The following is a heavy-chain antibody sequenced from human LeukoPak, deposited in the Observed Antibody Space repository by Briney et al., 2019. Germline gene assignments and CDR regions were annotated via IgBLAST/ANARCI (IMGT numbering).Heavy chain of an antibody. Sequence: ASVKVSCKTSGYTFTSYGISWVRQAPGQGLEWMGWMSVDNGNTNYAQRLQGRVTMTTDTSTSTAYMELRSLRSDDTAVYYCARVTFPPMYYYDSSAYYFFDYWGQGTLVTVSS. CDR2: MSVDNGNT. CDR1: GYTFTSYG. CDR3: ARVTFPPMYYYDSSAYYFFDY. V-gene: IGHV1-18*01. D-gene: IGHD3-22*01. J-gene: IGHJ4*02.